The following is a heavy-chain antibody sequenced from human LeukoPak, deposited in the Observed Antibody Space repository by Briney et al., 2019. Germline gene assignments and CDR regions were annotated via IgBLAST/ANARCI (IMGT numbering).Heavy chain of an antibody. CDR1: GYTFTGYY. CDR3: ARGGSLVFGVLND. V-gene: IGHV1-2*02. J-gene: IGHJ4*02. D-gene: IGHD3-16*01. Sequence: GASVKVSCKASGYTFTGYYMHWVRQAPGQGLQWMGWINPNGGGTNYAQKFQGRVTMTSDTSITTAYMELSRLRSDDTAMYYCARGGSLVFGVLNDWGQGTLVTVSS. CDR2: INPNGGGT.